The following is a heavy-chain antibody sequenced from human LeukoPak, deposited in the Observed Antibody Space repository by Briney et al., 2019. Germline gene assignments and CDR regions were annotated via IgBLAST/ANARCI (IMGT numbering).Heavy chain of an antibody. D-gene: IGHD1-26*01. CDR1: GFTFDDYG. Sequence: GALRLSCAASGFTFDDYGMSWVRQAPGKGLEWVSYISSSSSTIYYADSVKGRFTISRDNAKNSLYLQMNSLRAEDTAVYYCAIIYLIVGATTFDYWGQGTLVTVSS. CDR3: AIIYLIVGATTFDY. CDR2: ISSSSSTI. V-gene: IGHV3-48*01. J-gene: IGHJ4*02.